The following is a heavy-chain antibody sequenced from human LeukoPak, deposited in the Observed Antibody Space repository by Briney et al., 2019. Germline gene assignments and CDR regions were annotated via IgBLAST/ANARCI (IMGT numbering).Heavy chain of an antibody. CDR1: GFTFISYW. CDR2: IKQDGSER. CDR3: AGSGWQVYFDY. J-gene: IGHJ4*02. V-gene: IGHV3-7*01. D-gene: IGHD6-19*01. Sequence: PGGSLRLSCAASGFTFISYWMSLVRQAPGKGLEWVANIKQDGSERYYVDSVKGRFTISRDNAKNSLYLQMNSLRAEDTGVYYCAGSGWQVYFDYWGQGTLVTVSS.